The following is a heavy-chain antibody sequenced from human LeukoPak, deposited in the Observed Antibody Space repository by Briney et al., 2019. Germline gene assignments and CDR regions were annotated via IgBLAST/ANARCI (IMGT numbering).Heavy chain of an antibody. CDR2: ISSSSSYI. D-gene: IGHD3-3*01. J-gene: IGHJ4*02. Sequence: GGSLRLSCAASGFTFSSYSMSWVRQAPGKGLEWVSSISSSSSYIYYADSVKGRFTISRDNAKNSLYLQMNSLRAEDTAVYYCARDYDFWSGYQTNYFDYWGQGTLVTVSS. CDR3: ARDYDFWSGYQTNYFDY. V-gene: IGHV3-21*01. CDR1: GFTFSSYS.